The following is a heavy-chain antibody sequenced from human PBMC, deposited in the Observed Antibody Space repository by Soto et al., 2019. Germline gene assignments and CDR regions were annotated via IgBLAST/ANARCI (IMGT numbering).Heavy chain of an antibody. J-gene: IGHJ4*02. V-gene: IGHV3-30-3*01. CDR1: GFTFSSYA. CDR3: AREYDFWSGLHHNYFDY. CDR2: ISYDGSNK. D-gene: IGHD3-3*01. Sequence: QVQLVESGGGVVQPGRSLRLSCAASGFTFSSYAMHWVRQAPGKGLEWVAVISYDGSNKYYADSMKGRFTISRDNSKNTLYLQMNSLRAEYTAVYYCAREYDFWSGLHHNYFDYWGQGTLVIVSS.